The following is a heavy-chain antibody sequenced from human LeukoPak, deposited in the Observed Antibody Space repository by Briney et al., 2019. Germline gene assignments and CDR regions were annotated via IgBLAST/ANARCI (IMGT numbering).Heavy chain of an antibody. CDR2: IYTSGST. J-gene: IGHJ4*02. CDR1: GGSISSYY. V-gene: IGHV4-4*07. CDR3: ARYGYSYGPTYFDY. Sequence: SETLSLTCTVSGGSISSYYWSWIRQPAGKGLEWIGRIYTSGSTNYNPSLKSRVTMSVDTSKNQFSLKLSSVTTADTAVYYCARYGYSYGPTYFDYWGQGTLVTVSS. D-gene: IGHD5-18*01.